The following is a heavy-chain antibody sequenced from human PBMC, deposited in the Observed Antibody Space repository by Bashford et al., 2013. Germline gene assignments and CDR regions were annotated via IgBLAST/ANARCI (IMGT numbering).Heavy chain of an antibody. CDR2: ISYDGSNK. D-gene: IGHD4-17*01. J-gene: IGHJ6*02. V-gene: IGHV3-30*01. CDR3: ARDPETTWYYGMDV. Sequence: VRQAPGKGLEWVAVISYDGSNKYYADSVKGRFTISRDNSKNTLYLQMNSLRAEDTAVYYCARDPETTWYYGMDVWGQGTTVTVSS.